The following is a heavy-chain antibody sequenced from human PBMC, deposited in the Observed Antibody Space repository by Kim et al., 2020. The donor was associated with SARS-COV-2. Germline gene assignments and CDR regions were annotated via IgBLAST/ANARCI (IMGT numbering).Heavy chain of an antibody. CDR3: ASGNWHAEEFRE. D-gene: IGHD1-20*01. V-gene: IGHV3-7*01. CDR2: INRDGGAR. CDR1: GFTFRDYW. J-gene: IGHJ1*01. Sequence: GGSLRLSCAASGFTFRDYWMSWVRQAPGKGLEWVANINRDGGARYYVDSVKGRFSISRDNAKNSLYLQMNSLGHEDTAVYYCASGNWHAEEFREWGQGTLVTVSS.